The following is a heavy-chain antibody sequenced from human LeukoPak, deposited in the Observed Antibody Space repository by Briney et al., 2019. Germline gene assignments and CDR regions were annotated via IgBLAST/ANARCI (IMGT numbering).Heavy chain of an antibody. CDR1: GFTFSSYA. CDR2: ISYDGSNK. Sequence: GGSLRLSCAASGFTFSSYAMHWVRQAPGKGLEWVAVISYDGSNKYYADSVKGRFTISRDNSKNTLYLQMSSLRAEDTAVYYCARDRHGVRGVISENFDYWGQGTLVTVSS. CDR3: ARDRHGVRGVISENFDY. V-gene: IGHV3-30-3*01. D-gene: IGHD3-10*01. J-gene: IGHJ4*02.